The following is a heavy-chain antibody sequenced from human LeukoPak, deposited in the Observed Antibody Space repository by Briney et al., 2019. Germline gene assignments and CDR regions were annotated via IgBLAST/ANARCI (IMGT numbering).Heavy chain of an antibody. CDR3: ARYQGYFDY. V-gene: IGHV4-30-2*01. CDR2: IYHSGST. J-gene: IGHJ4*02. D-gene: IGHD2-2*01. CDR1: GGSISSGGYS. Sequence: SETLSLTCAVSGGSISSGGYSWSWIRQPPGKGLEWIRYIYHSGSTYYNPSPKSRVTISVDRSKNQFSLKLSSVTAADTAVYYCARYQGYFDYWGQGTLVTVSS.